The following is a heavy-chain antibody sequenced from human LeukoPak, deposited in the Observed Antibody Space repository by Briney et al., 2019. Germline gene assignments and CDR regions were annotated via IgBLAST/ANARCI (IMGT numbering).Heavy chain of an antibody. CDR2: ISGSGGST. CDR1: GFTFSSYA. D-gene: IGHD6-6*01. J-gene: IGHJ4*02. Sequence: GGSLRLSCAASGFTFSSYAMSWVRQAPGKGLEWVSSISGSGGSTYYADSVKGRFTISRDNSKNTLYLQMSSLRAEDTALYYCAKAKYSSSDYFDYWGRGTLVTVSS. CDR3: AKAKYSSSDYFDY. V-gene: IGHV3-23*01.